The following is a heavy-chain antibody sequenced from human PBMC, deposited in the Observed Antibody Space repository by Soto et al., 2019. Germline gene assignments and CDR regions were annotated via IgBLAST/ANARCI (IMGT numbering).Heavy chain of an antibody. CDR3: VRPLPSGRNYGIHV. Sequence: PGGSLRLSCTAYGLGVRNNYMSWVRQAPGLGVEWVSVIYNDGTTYYADSVKGRFTLSRDTSKNTLSLQMDSLRAEDTAVYYCVRPLPSGRNYGIHVWGQGTPVTVSS. J-gene: IGHJ6*02. CDR2: IYNDGTT. CDR1: GLGVRNNY. V-gene: IGHV3-53*01. D-gene: IGHD3-10*01.